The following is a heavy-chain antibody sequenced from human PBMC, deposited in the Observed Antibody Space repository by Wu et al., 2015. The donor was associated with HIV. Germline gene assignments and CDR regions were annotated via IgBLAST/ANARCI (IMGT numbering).Heavy chain of an antibody. V-gene: IGHV1-8*01. J-gene: IGHJ4*02. Sequence: QAQLVQSGAEAKKPGASVKVSCQASGYTITTYDFNWVRQAPGQGLEWMGWMNSNNGKTGYGQKFQGRVAMTRNTSTSTVYMKLSGLRSEDTAIYYCARDGGRGFNYASLDYWGQGTLVTVSS. CDR3: ARDGGRGFNYASLDY. CDR1: GYTITTYD. D-gene: IGHD3-16*01. CDR2: MNSNNGKT.